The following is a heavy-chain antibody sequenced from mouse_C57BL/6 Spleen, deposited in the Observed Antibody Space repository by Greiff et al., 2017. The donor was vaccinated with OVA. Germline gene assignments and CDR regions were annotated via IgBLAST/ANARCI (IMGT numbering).Heavy chain of an antibody. Sequence: EVKLQESGPELVYPLSSFPLPSPSSFSPFPDSHMDWVKQSHGKSLEWIGDINPNNGGTLYNQKFKGKATLTVDKSSSTAYMERRSLTSEDTAVYYCARFPHYYGASYAKDNGGQGTSVTVAS. CDR1: FSPFPDSH. CDR3: ARFPHYYGASYAKDN. D-gene: IGHD1-1*01. V-gene: IGHV1-18*01. CDR2: INPNNGGT. J-gene: IGHJ4*01.